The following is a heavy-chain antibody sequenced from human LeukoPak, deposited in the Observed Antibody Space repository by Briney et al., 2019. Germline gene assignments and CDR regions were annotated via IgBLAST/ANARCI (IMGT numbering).Heavy chain of an antibody. CDR2: ISSSSSYI. J-gene: IGHJ4*02. V-gene: IGHV3-21*01. CDR1: GFTFSSYS. CDR3: ARVLSPDYYDSSGQGPLYFDY. D-gene: IGHD3-22*01. Sequence: GGSLRLSCAASGFTFSSYSMNWVRQAPGKGLEWVSSISSSSSYIYYADSVKGRFTISRDNAKNSLYLQMNSLRAEDTAVYYCARVLSPDYYDSSGQGPLYFDYWGQGTLVTVSS.